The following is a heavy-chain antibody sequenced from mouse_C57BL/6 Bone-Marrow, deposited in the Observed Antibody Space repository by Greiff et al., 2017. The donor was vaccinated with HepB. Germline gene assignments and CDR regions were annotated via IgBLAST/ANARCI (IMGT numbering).Heavy chain of an antibody. V-gene: IGHV5-12*01. Sequence: EVQLVESGGGLVQPGGSLKLSCAASGFTFSDYYMYWVRQTPEKRLEWVAYISNGGGSTYYPDTVKGRFTISRDNAKNTLYLQMSRLKSEDTAMYYCARHDGGYYAMDYWGQGTSVTVSS. CDR3: ARHDGGYYAMDY. CDR2: ISNGGGST. J-gene: IGHJ4*01. CDR1: GFTFSDYY.